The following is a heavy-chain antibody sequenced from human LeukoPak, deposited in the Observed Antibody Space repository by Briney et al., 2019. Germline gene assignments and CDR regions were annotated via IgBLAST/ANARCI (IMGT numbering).Heavy chain of an antibody. CDR2: IYYSGST. D-gene: IGHD5-18*01. V-gene: IGHV4-59*08. CDR3: ARGRIQPASFDY. Sequence: SETLSLTCTVSGGSISSYYWSWFRQPPGKGLEWIGYIYYSGSTNYNPSLKSRVTISVDTSKNQFSLKLSSVTAADTAVYYCARGRIQPASFDYWGQGTLVTVSS. CDR1: GGSISSYY. J-gene: IGHJ4*02.